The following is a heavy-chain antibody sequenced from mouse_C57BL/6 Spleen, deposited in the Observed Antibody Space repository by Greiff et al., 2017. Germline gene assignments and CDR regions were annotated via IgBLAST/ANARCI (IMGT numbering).Heavy chain of an antibody. D-gene: IGHD1-1*01. J-gene: IGHJ4*01. CDR1: GFSLSTSGMG. CDR3: TRRLLRVEAMDY. Sequence: QVTLKVSGPGILQSSQTLSLTCSFSGFSLSTSGMGVSWIRPPSGKGLEWLAHSYWDDDKRYNPSLKSRLTISKATSRNQVFLKITSVDAADTATCDWTRRLLRVEAMDYWGQGTSVTVSS. V-gene: IGHV8-12*01. CDR2: SYWDDDK.